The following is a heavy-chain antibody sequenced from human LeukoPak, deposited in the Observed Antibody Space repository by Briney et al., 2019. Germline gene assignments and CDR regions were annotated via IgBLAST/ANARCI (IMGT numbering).Heavy chain of an antibody. CDR3: ARHVPAITVTPEDYFDY. J-gene: IGHJ4*02. V-gene: IGHV5-10-1*01. Sequence: GESMKISCKAYGYCFTSYCISWVRQMPEKALQWMGRIAPSDSYTNYSTSFQGHVTISADKSISTAYLQWSSLKASDTAMYYCARHVPAITVTPEDYFDYWGQRTLVTV. CDR2: IAPSDSYT. D-gene: IGHD4-17*01. CDR1: GYCFTSYC.